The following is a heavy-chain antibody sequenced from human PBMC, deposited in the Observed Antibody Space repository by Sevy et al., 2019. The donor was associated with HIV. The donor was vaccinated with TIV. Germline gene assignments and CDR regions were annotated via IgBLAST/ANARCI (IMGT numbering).Heavy chain of an antibody. Sequence: GGSLRLSCAASGFTFSNHAMHWVRQAPGKGLEWVAFIRYDGSNEYYADSMKGRFTISRDNSKNTLYLQMNSLRPEDTAVYYCAKDRKVLLVVYAIPFDVFDIWGQGTMVTVSS. D-gene: IGHD2-8*02. CDR2: IRYDGSNE. J-gene: IGHJ3*02. CDR1: GFTFSNHA. CDR3: AKDRKVLLVVYAIPFDVFDI. V-gene: IGHV3-30*02.